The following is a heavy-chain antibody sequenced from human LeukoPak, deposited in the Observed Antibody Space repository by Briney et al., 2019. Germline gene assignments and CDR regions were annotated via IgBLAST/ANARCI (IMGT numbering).Heavy chain of an antibody. CDR2: IYASWTT. J-gene: IGHJ4*02. CDR1: GDSVSSGKYY. Sequence: PSETLSLTCTVSGDSVSSGKYYWSWIRQRPGEGLEWIGDIYASWTTYYNPSLKRRVTISIDTSKNHFSLNLNAVTVADTAVYYCARYPIFTQMIYWGQGTLVTVSS. CDR3: ARYPIFTQMIY. D-gene: IGHD3-3*02. V-gene: IGHV4-31*03.